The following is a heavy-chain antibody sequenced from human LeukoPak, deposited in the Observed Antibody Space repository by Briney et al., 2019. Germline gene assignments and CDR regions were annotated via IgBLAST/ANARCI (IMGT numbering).Heavy chain of an antibody. CDR2: ISGSGGST. CDR3: AKDPYYYDSSGYSGFDY. V-gene: IGHV3-23*01. D-gene: IGHD3-22*01. CDR1: GFTFSSYA. J-gene: IGHJ4*02. Sequence: GGSLRLSCAASGFTFSSYAMGWVRQAPGKGLEWVSAISGSGGSTYYADSAKGRFTISRDNSKNTLYLQMNSLRAEDTAVYYCAKDPYYYDSSGYSGFDYWGQGTLVTVSS.